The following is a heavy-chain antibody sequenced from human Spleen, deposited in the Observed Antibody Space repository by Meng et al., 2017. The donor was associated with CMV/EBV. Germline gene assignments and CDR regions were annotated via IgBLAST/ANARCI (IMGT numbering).Heavy chain of an antibody. J-gene: IGHJ5*02. Sequence: SETLSLTCTVSGGSISHYYWSWIRQPPGKGLEWIGYIYYTGSTNYNPSLKSRVTISVDTSKNQFSLKLSSVTAADTAVYYCARGEVVVVPAAIHWFDPWGQGTLVTVSS. V-gene: IGHV4-59*12. CDR2: IYYTGST. D-gene: IGHD2-2*02. CDR3: ARGEVVVVPAAIHWFDP. CDR1: GGSISHYY.